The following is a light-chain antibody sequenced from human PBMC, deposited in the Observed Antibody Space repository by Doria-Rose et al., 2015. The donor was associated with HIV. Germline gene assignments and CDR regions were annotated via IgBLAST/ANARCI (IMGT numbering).Light chain of an antibody. CDR1: QSFSSTY. V-gene: IGKV3-20*01. J-gene: IGKJ1*01. Sequence: TQSPGTLSLSPGERATLSCRASQSFSSTYLAWSQQKPGQAPSLLIYDGSARATGIPDRFRASGSGTDFTLTINRLEPEDFALYYCHQYGTSWTFGQGTKVEI. CDR2: DGS. CDR3: HQYGTSWT.